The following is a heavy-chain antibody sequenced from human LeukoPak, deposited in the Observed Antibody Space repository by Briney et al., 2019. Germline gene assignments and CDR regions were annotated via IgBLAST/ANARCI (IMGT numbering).Heavy chain of an antibody. D-gene: IGHD4/OR15-4a*01. J-gene: IGHJ4*02. CDR3: ARESFEEPGTMDH. V-gene: IGHV4-59*08. CDR2: IYYGGGT. Sequence: SETLSLTCTVSGGSISSYYWSWIRQPPGKGLEWIGSIYYGGGTHYNPSLKSRATIFLDTSMNQFSLRLTSVTAADTALYFCARESFEEPGTMDHWGQGTLVSVSS. CDR1: GGSISSYY.